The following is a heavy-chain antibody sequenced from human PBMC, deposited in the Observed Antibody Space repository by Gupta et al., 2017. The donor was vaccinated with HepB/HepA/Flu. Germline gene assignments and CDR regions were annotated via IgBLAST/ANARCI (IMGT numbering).Heavy chain of an antibody. CDR1: GFTFSSSG. D-gene: IGHD1-1*01. J-gene: IGHJ4*02. Sequence: QVQLVESGGGVVQPGRSLRLSCAASGFTFSSSGMPWVRQASGKGLEWVAVIWYDGSNKYYADPVKVRFTISRNNSKTTLYLQMNSLRAEDTAVYYCASVAAAGTDDYWGQGTLVTVSS. CDR2: IWYDGSNK. CDR3: ASVAAAGTDDY. V-gene: IGHV3-33*01.